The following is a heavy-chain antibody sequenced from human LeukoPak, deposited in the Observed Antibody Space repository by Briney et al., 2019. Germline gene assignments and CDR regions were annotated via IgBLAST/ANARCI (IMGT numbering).Heavy chain of an antibody. CDR2: ITGSGGST. Sequence: GGSLRLSCAASGFTFGSYAMSWVRQAPGKGLEWVSTITGSGGSTYYADSVKGRFTISRDNSKNALYLQMNSLRAEDTAVYYCAKDLWPPYYYDSNNYRAFDIWGQGTMVTASS. CDR3: AKDLWPPYYYDSNNYRAFDI. J-gene: IGHJ3*02. V-gene: IGHV3-23*01. D-gene: IGHD3-22*01. CDR1: GFTFGSYA.